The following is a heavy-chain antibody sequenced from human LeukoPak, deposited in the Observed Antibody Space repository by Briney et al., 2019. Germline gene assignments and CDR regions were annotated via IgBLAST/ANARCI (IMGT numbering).Heavy chain of an antibody. J-gene: IGHJ4*02. CDR1: GGTLSSYA. V-gene: IGHV1-69*13. D-gene: IGHD3-22*01. Sequence: ASVKVSCKASGGTLSSYAISWVRQAPGQGLEWMGGIIPIFGTANYAQKFQGRVTITADESTSTAYMELSSLRSEDTAVYYCAREVNYYDSSGYAYWGQGTLVTVSS. CDR3: AREVNYYDSSGYAY. CDR2: IIPIFGTA.